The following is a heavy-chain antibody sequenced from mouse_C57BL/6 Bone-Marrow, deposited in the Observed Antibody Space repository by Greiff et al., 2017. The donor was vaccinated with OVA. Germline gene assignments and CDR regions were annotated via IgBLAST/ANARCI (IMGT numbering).Heavy chain of an antibody. D-gene: IGHD2-4*01. CDR3: APYDSYFDY. Sequence: VQLQQSVAELVRPGASVKLSCTASGFNIKNPYMHWVKQRPEQGLEWIGRIDPANGNTKYAPKFQGKATITADTSSNTAYLQLSSLTSEDTAIYYCAPYDSYFDYWGQGTTLTVSS. CDR2: IDPANGNT. CDR1: GFNIKNPY. J-gene: IGHJ2*01. V-gene: IGHV14-3*01.